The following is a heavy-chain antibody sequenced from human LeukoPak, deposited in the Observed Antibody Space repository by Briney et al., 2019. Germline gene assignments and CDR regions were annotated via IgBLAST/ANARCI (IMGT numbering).Heavy chain of an antibody. CDR3: ARPEAPSYYDFWSGYYTGPVDY. J-gene: IGHJ4*02. V-gene: IGHV5-51*01. CDR2: IYPGDSDT. D-gene: IGHD3-3*01. Sequence: GESLKISCKGSGYSFTSYWIGWVRQMPGKGLEWMGIIYPGDSDTRYSPSFQGQVTISADKSISTAYLQWSSLKASDTAMYYCARPEAPSYYDFWSGYYTGPVDYWGQGTLVTVSS. CDR1: GYSFTSYW.